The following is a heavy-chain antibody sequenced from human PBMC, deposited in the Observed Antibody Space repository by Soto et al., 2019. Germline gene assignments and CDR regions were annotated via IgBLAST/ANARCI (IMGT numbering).Heavy chain of an antibody. CDR3: ARTLYSYGTDY. CDR2: ISGSGGST. V-gene: IGHV3-23*01. Sequence: GGSLRLSCAASGFTFSSYAMSRVRQAPGKGLEWVSAISGSGGSTYYADSVKGRFTISRDNSKNTLYLQMNSLRAEDTAVYYCARTLYSYGTDYWGQGTLVTVSS. D-gene: IGHD5-18*01. CDR1: GFTFSSYA. J-gene: IGHJ4*02.